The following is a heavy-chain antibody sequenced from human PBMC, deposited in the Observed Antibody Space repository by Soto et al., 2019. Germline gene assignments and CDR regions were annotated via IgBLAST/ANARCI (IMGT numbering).Heavy chain of an antibody. Sequence: SVKVSCKDSGVTFSSYAICWVRQAPGQGLEWMGGIIPISGTANYAQKFQGRVTITADESTSTAYMELSSLRSEDTAVYYCARAESLELVAATLLTSTDYWGQGTLVTVSS. V-gene: IGHV1-69*13. CDR3: ARAESLELVAATLLTSTDY. J-gene: IGHJ4*02. CDR2: IIPISGTA. D-gene: IGHD2-15*01. CDR1: GVTFSSYA.